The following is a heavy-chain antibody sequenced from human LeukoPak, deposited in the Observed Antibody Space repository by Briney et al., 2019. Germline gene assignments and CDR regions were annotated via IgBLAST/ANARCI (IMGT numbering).Heavy chain of an antibody. CDR2: ISGSGGST. CDR1: GFTFSSYA. CDR3: ARVGPTYCSGGSCYAWDAFDI. V-gene: IGHV3-23*01. Sequence: GGSLRLSCAASGFTFSSYAMSWVRQAPGKGLEWVSAISGSGGSTYYADSVKGRFTISRDNSKNTLYLQMNSLRAEDTAVYYCARVGPTYCSGGSCYAWDAFDIWGQGTMVTVSS. J-gene: IGHJ3*02. D-gene: IGHD2-15*01.